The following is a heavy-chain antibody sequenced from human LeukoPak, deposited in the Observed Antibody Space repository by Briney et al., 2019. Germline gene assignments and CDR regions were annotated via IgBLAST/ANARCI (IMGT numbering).Heavy chain of an antibody. CDR3: ARFGMVRGVMKYMDV. CDR1: GYTLTELS. CDR2: FDPEDGET. J-gene: IGHJ6*03. V-gene: IGHV1-24*01. Sequence: ASVKVSCKVSGYTLTELSMHWVRQAPGKGLEWMGGFDPEDGETIYAQKFQGRVTMTEDTSTDTAYMEPSSLRSEDTAVYYCARFGMVRGVMKYMDVWGKGTTVTVSS. D-gene: IGHD3-10*01.